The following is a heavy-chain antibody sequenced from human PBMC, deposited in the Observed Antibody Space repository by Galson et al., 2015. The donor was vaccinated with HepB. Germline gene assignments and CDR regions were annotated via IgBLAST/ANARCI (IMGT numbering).Heavy chain of an antibody. CDR2: IKYDGSEE. Sequence: SLRLSCAASGFTFSNYWMTWVRQAPGKGLDWVANIKYDGSEEYYGDSVKGRFIVSRDNAKSSLYLQMNRLSAEDSAIYYCAKNAAFAIFGLPYYYSYMDVWGKGTTVTVSS. D-gene: IGHD3/OR15-3a*01. J-gene: IGHJ6*03. V-gene: IGHV3-7*01. CDR1: GFTFSNYW. CDR3: AKNAAFAIFGLPYYYSYMDV.